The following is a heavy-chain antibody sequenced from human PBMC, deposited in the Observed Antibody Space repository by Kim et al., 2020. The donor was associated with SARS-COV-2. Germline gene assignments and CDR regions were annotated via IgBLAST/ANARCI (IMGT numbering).Heavy chain of an antibody. V-gene: IGHV1-3*01. J-gene: IGHJ6*02. CDR3: ARRVGYGMDV. CDR2: NT. Sequence: NTKYSQKFQGRVTITRDTSARTAYMELSSLRSEDTAVYYCARRVGYGMDVWGQGTTVTVSS. D-gene: IGHD1-26*01.